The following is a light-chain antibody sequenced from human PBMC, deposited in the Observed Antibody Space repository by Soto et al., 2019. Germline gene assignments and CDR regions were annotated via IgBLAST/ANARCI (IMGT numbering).Light chain of an antibody. Sequence: QSVLTQPPSASGSPGQSVTISCTGTNTDIGGYDYVSWYQHHPGKAPKLIIYEVTKRPSGVPDRFSGSKSGSTASLSVSGLQAEDEADYFCTSYAGTNNFDVVFGGGTQLTVL. CDR2: EVT. V-gene: IGLV2-8*01. J-gene: IGLJ2*01. CDR3: TSYAGTNNFDVV. CDR1: NTDIGGYDY.